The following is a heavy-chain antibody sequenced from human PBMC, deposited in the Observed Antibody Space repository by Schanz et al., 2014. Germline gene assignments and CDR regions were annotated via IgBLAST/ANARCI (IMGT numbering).Heavy chain of an antibody. Sequence: QVQLVESGGGVVQRGGSLRLSCAASGFIFSNYGMHWVRQAPGKGLEWVAFIWSDGSRTYHAESVKGRFTISRVNSRTTLYLQMDSLRDEDTALYYCAKVVASGPTTGPFDPWGQGTLVTVSS. CDR2: IWSDGSRT. CDR1: GFIFSNYG. V-gene: IGHV3-30*02. J-gene: IGHJ5*02. CDR3: AKVVASGPTTGPFDP. D-gene: IGHD1-26*01.